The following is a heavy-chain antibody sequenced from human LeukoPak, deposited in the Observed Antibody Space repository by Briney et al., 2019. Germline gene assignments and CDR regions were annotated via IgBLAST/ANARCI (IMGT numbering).Heavy chain of an antibody. V-gene: IGHV4-59*08. Sequence: SETLSLTCTVSGGSISSYYWSWIRQPPGKGLEWIGYIYYSGSINYNPSLKSRVTISVDTSKNQFSLKLSSVTAADTAVYYCARGSREFYYFDYWGQGTLVTVSS. J-gene: IGHJ4*02. CDR2: IYYSGSI. D-gene: IGHD2-15*01. CDR1: GGSISSYY. CDR3: ARGSREFYYFDY.